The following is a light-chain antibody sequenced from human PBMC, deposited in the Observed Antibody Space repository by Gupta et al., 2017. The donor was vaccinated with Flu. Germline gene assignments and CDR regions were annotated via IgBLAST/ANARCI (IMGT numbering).Light chain of an antibody. J-gene: IGLJ2*01. CDR3: QSYYSNNQV. Sequence: NFMLTPPHSVSESPGKTVTISCTRSSGTIANDYVQWYQQRPGSAPTTVISEDNRRPSGVPDRFSGSIDRSSNSASLTISGLRTEDEADYYCQSYYSNNQVFGGGTRLTVL. CDR1: SGTIANDY. CDR2: EDN. V-gene: IGLV6-57*03.